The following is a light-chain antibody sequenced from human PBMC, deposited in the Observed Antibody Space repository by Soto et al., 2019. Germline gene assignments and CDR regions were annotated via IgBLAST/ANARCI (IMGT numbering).Light chain of an antibody. Sequence: QSVLTQPPSASGTPGQRITISCSGATPTFGSIYVYWYQQLPGPAPKLLIYRDNQRPSGVPDRFSGSKSGTSASLAISGLRSEDEADYYCAAWDDSLSASVFGGGTQLTVL. CDR3: AAWDDSLSASV. J-gene: IGLJ2*01. CDR2: RDN. CDR1: TPTFGSIY. V-gene: IGLV1-47*01.